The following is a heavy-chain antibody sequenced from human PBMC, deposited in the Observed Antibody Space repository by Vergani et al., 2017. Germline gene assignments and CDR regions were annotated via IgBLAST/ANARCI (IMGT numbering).Heavy chain of an antibody. J-gene: IGHJ4*02. CDR1: GYTFTGYY. CDR3: ARPRGFWSGYYSYYFDY. CDR2: INPNNGGT. V-gene: IGHV1-2*02. Sequence: QVQLVQSGAEVKKPGASVKVSCKASGYTFTGYYMHWVRQASGQGLEWMGWINPNNGGTNYAQKFQGRTTMTRDTSISTGYMELSRLKSDDTAVYFCARPRGFWSGYYSYYFDYWGQGTLVTVSS. D-gene: IGHD3-3*01.